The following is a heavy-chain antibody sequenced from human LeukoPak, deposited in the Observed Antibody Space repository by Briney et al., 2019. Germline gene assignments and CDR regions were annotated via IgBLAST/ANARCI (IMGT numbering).Heavy chain of an antibody. D-gene: IGHD6-19*01. CDR1: GYTFSGYG. CDR3: ARDSSSGLNAFDI. CDR2: ISGNNGNI. J-gene: IGHJ3*02. V-gene: IGHV1-18*01. Sequence: GASVKLSCKASGYTFSGYGISWVRQDPGQGLEWMGWISGNNGNIKYAQKVQGRVTMTTDTSTSTAYMELRSLRSDDTAVYYCARDSSSGLNAFDIWGQGTMVTVSS.